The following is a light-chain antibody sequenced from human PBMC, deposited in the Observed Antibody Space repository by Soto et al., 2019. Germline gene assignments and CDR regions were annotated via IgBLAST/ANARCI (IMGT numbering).Light chain of an antibody. Sequence: EIVLTQSPATLSLSPGERATLSCRASQSVSSDLAWYQQKPGQAPRLLIYDASNRATGIPARFSGSGSGTDFTLTISSLEPEDFAVYSCQQRSITFGQGTRLEIK. CDR2: DAS. V-gene: IGKV3-11*01. CDR1: QSVSSD. CDR3: QQRSIT. J-gene: IGKJ5*01.